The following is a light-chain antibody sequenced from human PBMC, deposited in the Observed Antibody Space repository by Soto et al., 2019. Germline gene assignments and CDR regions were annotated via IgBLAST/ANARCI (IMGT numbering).Light chain of an antibody. Sequence: EIVLTQSPGTLSLSPGESATLSCRASQSVTSSDLVWYQHKPGQPPRLLIYGASSRATGIPDRFSGSGSGTDFTLPISRLEPEDSAVYYCQQYGTSPETFGQGTKVEVQ. CDR1: QSVTSSD. V-gene: IGKV3-20*01. CDR2: GAS. CDR3: QQYGTSPET. J-gene: IGKJ1*01.